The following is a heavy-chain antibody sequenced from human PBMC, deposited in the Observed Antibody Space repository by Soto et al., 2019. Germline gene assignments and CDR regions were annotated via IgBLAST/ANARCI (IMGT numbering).Heavy chain of an antibody. J-gene: IGHJ4*02. V-gene: IGHV3-30-3*01. Sequence: GGSLRLSCAASGFTFSSYAMHWVRQAPGKGLEWVAVISYDGSNKYYADSVKGRFTISRDNSKNTLYLQMNSLRAEDTAVYYCARGRYSYGYYFDYWGQGTLVTVSS. CDR3: ARGRYSYGYYFDY. CDR2: ISYDGSNK. D-gene: IGHD5-18*01. CDR1: GFTFSSYA.